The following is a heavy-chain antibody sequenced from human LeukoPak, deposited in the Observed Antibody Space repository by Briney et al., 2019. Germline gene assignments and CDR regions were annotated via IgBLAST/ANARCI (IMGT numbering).Heavy chain of an antibody. J-gene: IGHJ5*02. Sequence: GESLKISCKGSGYFFTNYWIAWVRQMPGKGLEWMGIIYPGDSDTRYSPSFQGHVTISADKSISTAYLQWSSLKASDTAMYYCARNDFWSGYSTLGGWSDPWGQGTLVTVSS. CDR2: IYPGDSDT. V-gene: IGHV5-51*01. CDR3: ARNDFWSGYSTLGGWSDP. D-gene: IGHD3-3*01. CDR1: GYFFTNYW.